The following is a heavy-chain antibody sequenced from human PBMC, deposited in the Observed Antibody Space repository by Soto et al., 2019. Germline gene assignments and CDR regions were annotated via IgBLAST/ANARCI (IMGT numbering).Heavy chain of an antibody. V-gene: IGHV4-59*08. CDR1: GCSISNYY. CDR3: ARHYCSGSYPLDY. D-gene: IGHD3-10*01. CDR2: IYSSGST. Sequence: QVQLQESGPGLVKPSETLSLTCTVSGCSISNYYWSWIRQPPGKGLEWIGYIYSSGSTNYNPSLNSRVPMSVDSSKNQFSLKQNSVTAADTAVYYCARHYCSGSYPLDYWGQGTLVTVSS. J-gene: IGHJ4*02.